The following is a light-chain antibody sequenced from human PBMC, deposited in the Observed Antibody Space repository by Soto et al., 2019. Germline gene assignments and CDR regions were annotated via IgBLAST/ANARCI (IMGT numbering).Light chain of an antibody. CDR3: QQYGSLPWT. J-gene: IGKJ1*01. CDR2: GAS. Sequence: EIVLTQSPGTLSLSPGERATLSCRASQSVSSSYLAWYQQKPGQAPRLLIYGASSRATGIPDRFSGSGSGTDFTITISRLEPEDFAVYYCQQYGSLPWTFGQGTKVEIK. CDR1: QSVSSSY. V-gene: IGKV3-20*01.